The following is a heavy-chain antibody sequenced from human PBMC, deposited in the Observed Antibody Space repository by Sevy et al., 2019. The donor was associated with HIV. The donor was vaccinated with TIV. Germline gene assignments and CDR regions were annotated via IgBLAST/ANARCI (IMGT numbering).Heavy chain of an antibody. CDR2: TRNKPDGYTT. CDR1: GFTFSDHY. J-gene: IGHJ4*02. V-gene: IGHV3-72*01. CDR3: ATHAGIAAAGRVFDY. D-gene: IGHD6-13*01. Sequence: GGSLRLSCVASGFTFSDHYMEWVRQAPGKGLEWVGRTRNKPDGYTTEYAASVKGRFTISRDESNNSLYVQMNSLKAEDTAVYYCATHAGIAAAGRVFDYWGQGTLVTVS.